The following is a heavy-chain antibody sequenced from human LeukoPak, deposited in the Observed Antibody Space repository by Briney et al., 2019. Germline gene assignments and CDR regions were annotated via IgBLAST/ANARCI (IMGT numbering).Heavy chain of an antibody. CDR3: AHRLVPLHGTYDSSGTTSTPDAFDI. CDR2: IYWDDDK. CDR1: GFSLSTSGVG. Sequence: SGPTLVNPTQTLTLTCTFSGFSLSTSGVGVGWIRQPPGKALEWLALIYWDDDKRYSPSLKSRLTITKDTSKNQVVLTMTNMDPVDTATYYCAHRLVPLHGTYDSSGTTSTPDAFDIWGQGTMVTVSS. D-gene: IGHD3-22*01. V-gene: IGHV2-5*02. J-gene: IGHJ3*02.